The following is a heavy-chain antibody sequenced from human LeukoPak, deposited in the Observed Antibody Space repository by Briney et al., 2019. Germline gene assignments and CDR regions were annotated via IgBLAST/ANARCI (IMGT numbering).Heavy chain of an antibody. D-gene: IGHD1-26*01. J-gene: IGHJ4*02. CDR2: ISAYNGNT. CDR3: ARGVGATGEHFDY. CDR1: GYTFTSYD. Sequence: ASVKVSCKASGYTFTSYDINWVRQATGQGLEWMGWISAYNGNTNYAQDLQGRVTMTTDTSTNTAYMELRSLRSDDTAVYYCARGVGATGEHFDYWGQGTLVTVSS. V-gene: IGHV1-18*01.